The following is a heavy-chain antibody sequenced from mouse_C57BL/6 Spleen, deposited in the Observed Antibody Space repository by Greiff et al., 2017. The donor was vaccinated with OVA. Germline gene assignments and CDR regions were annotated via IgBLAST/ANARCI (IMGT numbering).Heavy chain of an antibody. CDR3: ARWPGTT. CDR1: GYTFTDYY. Sequence: EVQLQQSGPELVKPGASVKISCKASGYTFTDYYMNWVKQSHGKSLEWIGDINPNNGGTSYNQKFKGKATLTVDKSSSTAYMELRSLTSEDSAVYYCARWPGTTWGQGTTLTVSS. V-gene: IGHV1-26*01. D-gene: IGHD1-1*01. J-gene: IGHJ2*01. CDR2: INPNNGGT.